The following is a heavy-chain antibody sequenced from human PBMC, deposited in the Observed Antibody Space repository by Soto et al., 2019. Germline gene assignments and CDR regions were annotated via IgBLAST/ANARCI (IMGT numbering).Heavy chain of an antibody. CDR2: ISSSGSTI. D-gene: IGHD2-2*01. V-gene: IGHV3-11*01. J-gene: IGHJ4*02. CDR1: GFTFSDYY. CDR3: AREAVVPAAMSYFDY. Sequence: GGSLRLSCAASGFTFSDYYMSWIRQAPGKGLEWVSYISSSGSTIYYADSVKGRFTISRDNAKNSLYLQMNSLRAEDTAVYYCAREAVVPAAMSYFDYWGQGTLVTVSS.